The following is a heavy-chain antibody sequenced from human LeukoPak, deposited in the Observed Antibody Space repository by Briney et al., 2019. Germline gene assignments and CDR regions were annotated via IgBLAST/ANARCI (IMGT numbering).Heavy chain of an antibody. V-gene: IGHV3-30*18. CDR3: AKGLLRSGGWFDP. J-gene: IGHJ5*02. Sequence: GRSLRLSCAASGFTFSSYGMHWVRQAPGKGLEWVAVISYDGSNKYYADSVKGRFTISRDNSKNTLYLQMNSLRAEDTAVYYCAKGLLRSGGWFDPWGQGTLVTVSS. CDR1: GFTFSSYG. D-gene: IGHD4-17*01. CDR2: ISYDGSNK.